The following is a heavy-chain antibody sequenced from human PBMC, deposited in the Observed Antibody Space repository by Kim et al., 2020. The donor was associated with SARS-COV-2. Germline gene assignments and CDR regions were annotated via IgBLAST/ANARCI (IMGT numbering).Heavy chain of an antibody. Sequence: SVKVSCKASGGTFSSYAISWVRQAPGQGLEWMGGIIPIFGTANYAQKFQGRVTITADESTSTAYMELSSLRSEDTAVYYCARDRQYYYDSSGYVIRQNAFDIWGQGTMVTVSS. D-gene: IGHD3-22*01. CDR1: GGTFSSYA. V-gene: IGHV1-69*13. J-gene: IGHJ3*02. CDR2: IIPIFGTA. CDR3: ARDRQYYYDSSGYVIRQNAFDI.